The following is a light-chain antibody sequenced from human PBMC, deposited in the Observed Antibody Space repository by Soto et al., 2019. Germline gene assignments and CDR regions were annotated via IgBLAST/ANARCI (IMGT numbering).Light chain of an antibody. V-gene: IGLV2-8*01. CDR1: SSDVGGYNY. CDR3: SSYAGNNNVV. Sequence: QSALSQPPSASGSPGQSVTITCTGTSSDVGGYNYVSWYQQHPGKAPKLMIYEVSKRPSGVPDRFSGSKSGNTASLSVSGLQPEDDSNYYCSSYAGNNNVVFGGGTKLTVL. J-gene: IGLJ2*01. CDR2: EVS.